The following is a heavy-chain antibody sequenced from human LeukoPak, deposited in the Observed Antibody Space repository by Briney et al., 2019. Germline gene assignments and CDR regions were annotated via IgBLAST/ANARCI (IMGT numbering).Heavy chain of an antibody. CDR2: IRYDGSNK. D-gene: IGHD3-9*01. CDR3: AKGVNVGGTRLVDY. V-gene: IGHV3-30*02. CDR1: GFTFSTYG. Sequence: GGSLRLSCAASGFTFSTYGMHWVRQAPGKGPEWVAFIRYDGSNKYYADSVKGRFTISRDNSENTLYLQMNSLRAEDTAVYYCAKGVNVGGTRLVDYWGQGTLVTVSS. J-gene: IGHJ4*02.